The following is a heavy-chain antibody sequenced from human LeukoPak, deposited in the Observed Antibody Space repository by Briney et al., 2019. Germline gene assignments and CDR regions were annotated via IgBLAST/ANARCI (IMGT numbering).Heavy chain of an antibody. V-gene: IGHV4-59*12. CDR3: ARSPQGTATTANWLDP. CDR2: IYYSGST. Sequence: SETLSLTCTVSGGSISSYYWSWIRQPPGKGLEWIGNIYYSGSTNYNPSLKTRVTVSLDTSKNQFSLNLISVTAADTAVYYCARSPQGTATTANWLDPWGQGTLVTVSS. J-gene: IGHJ5*02. CDR1: GGSISSYY. D-gene: IGHD4-17*01.